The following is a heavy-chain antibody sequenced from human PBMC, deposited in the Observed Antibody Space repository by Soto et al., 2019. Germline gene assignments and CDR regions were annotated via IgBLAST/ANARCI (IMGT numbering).Heavy chain of an antibody. V-gene: IGHV3-53*01. Sequence: EVQLVESGGGLIQPGGSLRLSCAASGFTVSSNYMSWVRQAPGKGLEWVSVIYSGGSTYYADSVKGRFTLSRDNSKNTLYLQMNSQRAEDTAVYYCARDRRDGYNSFDYWGQGTLVTVSS. D-gene: IGHD5-12*01. J-gene: IGHJ4*02. CDR1: GFTVSSNY. CDR2: IYSGGST. CDR3: ARDRRDGYNSFDY.